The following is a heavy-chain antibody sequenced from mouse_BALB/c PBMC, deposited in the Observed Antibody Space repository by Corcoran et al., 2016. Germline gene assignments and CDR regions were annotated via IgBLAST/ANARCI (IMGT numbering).Heavy chain of an antibody. D-gene: IGHD3-3*01. CDR2: ISPNNGGT. V-gene: IGHV1-18*01. CDR3: ARTRDGLRFAY. J-gene: IGHJ3*01. Sequence: EVLLQQSGPELVKPGASVKIPCKASGYTFTDYNMDWVKQSHGKSLEWIGDISPNNGGTIYNQKFKGKATLTVDKSSSTAYMELRSLTSEDTAVYYCARTRDGLRFAYWGQGTLVTVSA. CDR1: GYTFTDYN.